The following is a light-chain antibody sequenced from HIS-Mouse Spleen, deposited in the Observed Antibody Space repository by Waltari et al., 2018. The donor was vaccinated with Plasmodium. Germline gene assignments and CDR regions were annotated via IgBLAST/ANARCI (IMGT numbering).Light chain of an antibody. CDR3: QSADSSGTYVV. CDR2: KDS. CDR1: ALPKQY. Sequence: SYELTQPPSVSVSPGQTARLTCSGDALPKQYDYWNQQKPGQAPVLVIYKDSERPSGIPERFSGSSSGKTVTLTISGVQAEDEADYYCQSADSSGTYVVFGGGTKLTVL. V-gene: IGLV3-25*03. J-gene: IGLJ2*01.